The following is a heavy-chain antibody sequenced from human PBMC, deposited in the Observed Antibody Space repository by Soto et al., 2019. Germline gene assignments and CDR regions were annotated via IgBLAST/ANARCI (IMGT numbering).Heavy chain of an antibody. CDR2: IVRSGGST. CDR1: GFTFSSYA. CDR3: AKDPRELFDY. J-gene: IGHJ4*02. D-gene: IGHD1-26*01. V-gene: IGHV3-23*01. Sequence: GGSLRLSCTSSGFTFSSYAMSWVRQAPGKGLEWVSAIVRSGGSTYYADSVKGRFTISRDNSKNTLYLQMNSLRAEDTAVYYCAKDPRELFDYWGQGTLVTVSS.